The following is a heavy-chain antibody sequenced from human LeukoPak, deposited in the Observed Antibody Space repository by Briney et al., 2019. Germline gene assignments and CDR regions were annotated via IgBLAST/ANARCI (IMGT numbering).Heavy chain of an antibody. Sequence: AETLSLTCSVSGGSTRTYFWSWVRQPPGKGLEWIGYINDSGYTNYNPSLKSRVTISVDQSKNQYSLKLSTVTAADTAVYYCARHRQGYDEFDYWGQGTLVTVAS. CDR3: ARHRQGYDEFDY. CDR2: INDSGYT. V-gene: IGHV4-59*08. D-gene: IGHD5-12*01. CDR1: GGSTRTYF. J-gene: IGHJ4*02.